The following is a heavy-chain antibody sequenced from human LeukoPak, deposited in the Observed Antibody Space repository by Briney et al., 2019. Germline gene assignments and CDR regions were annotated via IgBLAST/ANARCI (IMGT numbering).Heavy chain of an antibody. CDR3: AREPYYNSGSYYPI. V-gene: IGHV3-33*01. CDR1: GFTFSRYG. Sequence: GGSLRLSCAASGFTFSRYGMHWVRQAPGKGLEWVAVIWYDGSNKDYAESVKGRFTISRDNSESTLYLQMNSLRAEDTAVYYCAREPYYNSGSYYPIWGQGTVVTVSS. D-gene: IGHD3-10*01. J-gene: IGHJ3*02. CDR2: IWYDGSNK.